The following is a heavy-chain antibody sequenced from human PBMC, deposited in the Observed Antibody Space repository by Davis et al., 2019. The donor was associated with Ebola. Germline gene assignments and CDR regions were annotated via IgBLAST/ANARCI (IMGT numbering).Heavy chain of an antibody. CDR3: ARDGDLVVVGGATKGVGAFDI. V-gene: IGHV3-21*04. D-gene: IGHD2-15*01. J-gene: IGHJ3*02. CDR2: ISSSSSYI. CDR1: GFTLSGYA. Sequence: ESLKISCAASGFTLSGYAMSWVRQAPGQGLEWVPSISSSSSYIYYADSVKGRFTISRDNAKNSLSLQMNSLRAEDTAVYYCARDGDLVVVGGATKGVGAFDIWGQGTMVTVSS.